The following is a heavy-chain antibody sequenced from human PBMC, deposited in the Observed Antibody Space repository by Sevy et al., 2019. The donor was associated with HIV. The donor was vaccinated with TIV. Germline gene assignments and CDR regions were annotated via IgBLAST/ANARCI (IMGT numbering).Heavy chain of an antibody. CDR1: GFTFSSYA. D-gene: IGHD2-15*01. Sequence: GGSLRLSCAASGFTFSSYAMHWVRQAPGKGLEWVAVISYDGSNKYYADSVKGRFTISRDNSKNTLYLQMNSLRAEVTAVYYCARVLGYCSGGSCYSVKSYYYYGMDVWGQGTTVTVSS. J-gene: IGHJ6*02. CDR3: ARVLGYCSGGSCYSVKSYYYYGMDV. V-gene: IGHV3-30-3*01. CDR2: ISYDGSNK.